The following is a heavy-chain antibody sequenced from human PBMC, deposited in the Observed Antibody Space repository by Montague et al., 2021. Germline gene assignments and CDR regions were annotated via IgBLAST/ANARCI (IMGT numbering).Heavy chain of an antibody. CDR1: GDSINGWY. D-gene: IGHD3-22*01. Sequence: SETLSLTCSVSGDSINGWYWSWIRQPPGKGLEWIGSVFYSGATNYNPSLKSRVTMSADTSKNQVSLKVNSVTAADTAGYYCARQGFYESGGFFIWGLGTLVTVSS. CDR2: VFYSGAT. J-gene: IGHJ4*02. CDR3: ARQGFYESGGFFI. V-gene: IGHV4-59*01.